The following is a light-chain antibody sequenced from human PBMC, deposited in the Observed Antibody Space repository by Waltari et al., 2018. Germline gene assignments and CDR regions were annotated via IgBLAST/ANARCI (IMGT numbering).Light chain of an antibody. CDR3: ISYTSSSIVV. CDR1: SRDVGGYNY. CDR2: DVS. J-gene: IGLJ2*01. Sequence: QSALTQPASVSGSPGQSITISCTGTSRDVGGYNYVSWYQQHPGKAPKLMIYDVSTRPSVVSKRFSGSKSVNTASLTISGLQAEDEADYYCISYTSSSIVVFGGGTKLTVL. V-gene: IGLV2-14*01.